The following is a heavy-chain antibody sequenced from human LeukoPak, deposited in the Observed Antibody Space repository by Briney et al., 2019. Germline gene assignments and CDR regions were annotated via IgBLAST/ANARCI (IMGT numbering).Heavy chain of an antibody. CDR1: AFTFSDYG. CDR3: ATKGYYYDSSGYYKYDY. CDR2: IWANRYNE. Sequence: PGGSLRLSCAASAFTFSDYGMHWVRQAPGKGLEWVAVIWANRYNEYYADSVKGRFAISRDNSKNTVYLQINSLRAEDTAVYYCATKGYYYDSSGYYKYDYWGQGTLVTVSS. D-gene: IGHD3-22*01. J-gene: IGHJ4*02. V-gene: IGHV3-33*01.